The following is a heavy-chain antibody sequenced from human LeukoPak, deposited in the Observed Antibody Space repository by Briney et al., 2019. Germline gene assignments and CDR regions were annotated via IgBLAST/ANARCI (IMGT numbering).Heavy chain of an antibody. Sequence: SETLSLTCAVSGYSISSGYYWVWIRQPPGKGLEWIGTIYHIGTTYYNPSLKSRVTMSVDTSKNQFSLKLSSVTATDSAVYFCAREGASGGYDWGWFDPWGQGTLVTVSS. J-gene: IGHJ5*02. V-gene: IGHV4-38-2*02. CDR1: GYSISSGYY. CDR2: IYHIGTT. D-gene: IGHD5-12*01. CDR3: AREGASGGYDWGWFDP.